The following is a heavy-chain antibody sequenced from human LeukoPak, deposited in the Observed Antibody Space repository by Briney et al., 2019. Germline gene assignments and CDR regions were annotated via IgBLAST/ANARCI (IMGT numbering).Heavy chain of an antibody. V-gene: IGHV3-49*04. D-gene: IGHD3-22*01. CDR2: IRSKAYGGTT. Sequence: QTGGSLRLSCAASGFDFSTYAMSWVRQAPGKGLEWVGFIRSKAYGGTTEYAASVKGRFTISRDDSKSIAYLQMNSLKTEDTAVYYCTRDQNTYYYDSSGYRWLKTNDYWGQGTLVTVSS. CDR1: GFDFSTYA. CDR3: TRDQNTYYYDSSGYRWLKTNDY. J-gene: IGHJ4*02.